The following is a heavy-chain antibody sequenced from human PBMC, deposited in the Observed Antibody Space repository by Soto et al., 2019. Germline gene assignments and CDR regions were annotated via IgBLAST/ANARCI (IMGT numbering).Heavy chain of an antibody. CDR3: ARHGITYYYDSSGYSRWFDP. Sequence: XETLSLPCTVSGGSISSYYWSWIRQPPGKGLDWIGYIYYSGSTNYNPSLKSRVTISLDTSKNQFSLKLSSVTAAETAVYYCARHGITYYYDSSGYSRWFDPWAQGTLVTVSS. J-gene: IGHJ5*02. CDR2: IYYSGST. CDR1: GGSISSYY. V-gene: IGHV4-59*01. D-gene: IGHD3-22*01.